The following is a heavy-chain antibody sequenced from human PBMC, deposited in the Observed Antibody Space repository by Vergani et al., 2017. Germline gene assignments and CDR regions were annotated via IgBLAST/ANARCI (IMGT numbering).Heavy chain of an antibody. D-gene: IGHD3-10*01. CDR1: EYSFGNYW. CDR2: IYPLNSET. J-gene: IGHJ5*02. CDR3: ARRRHSGIYFWPPTCSDP. V-gene: IGHV5-51*03. Sequence: EVELVQSGPEMRKPGESLKISCKGSEYSFGNYWIGWVRQMPGKGLEWMAVIYPLNSETVYSPSFQGQVTISADKSINTAYLQWSSLKATDTAMYYCARRRHSGIYFWPPTCSDPWGQGTLVTVSS.